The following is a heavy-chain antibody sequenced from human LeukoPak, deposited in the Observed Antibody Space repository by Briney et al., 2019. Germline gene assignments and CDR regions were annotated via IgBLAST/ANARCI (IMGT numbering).Heavy chain of an antibody. CDR3: VRGGPDDDNWDYYFDF. V-gene: IGHV4-61*01. J-gene: IGHJ4*02. CDR1: GDSIKTVKKY. Sequence: SETLSLTCTVSGDSIKTVKKYSWNWIRQTPGKGLEWIGYIFYSGNTNYNPSLKSRVTISVDTSRNQFSLEMTSVIAADTAVYYCVRGGPDDDNWDYYFDFWGQGTLVTVSS. CDR2: IFYSGNT. D-gene: IGHD1-1*01.